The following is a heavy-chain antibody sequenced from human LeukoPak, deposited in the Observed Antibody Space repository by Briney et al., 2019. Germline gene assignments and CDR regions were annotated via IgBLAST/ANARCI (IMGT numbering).Heavy chain of an antibody. CDR1: GFISTDHW. J-gene: IGHJ4*02. CDR3: ARAVDVADY. CDR2: IKEDESAK. V-gene: IGHV3-7*01. Sequence: GGSLRLSCVASGFISTDHWMSWVRQAPGKGLDWVANIKEDESAKFYADSVRGRFTISRDNAKNSVYLEMNNLRVEDTTVYYCARAVDVADYWGRGTLVTVSS. D-gene: IGHD3-16*01.